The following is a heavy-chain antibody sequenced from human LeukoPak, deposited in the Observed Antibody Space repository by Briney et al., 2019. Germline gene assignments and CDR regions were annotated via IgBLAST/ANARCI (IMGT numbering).Heavy chain of an antibody. V-gene: IGHV4-59*12. CDR2: IYYSGST. CDR3: AKISGAVAAEHFDY. Sequence: SETLSLTCTVPGGSISTYYWSWFRQPPGKGLEWFGSIYYSGSTYYNPPLKSRGTISVDTSKNQCSLKLSSVTAADTAVYYCAKISGAVAAEHFDYWGQRTLVTVSS. J-gene: IGHJ4*02. CDR1: GGSISTYY. D-gene: IGHD6-19*01.